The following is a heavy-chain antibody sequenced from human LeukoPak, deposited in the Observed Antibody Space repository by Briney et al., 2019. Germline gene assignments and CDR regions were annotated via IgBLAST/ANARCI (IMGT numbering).Heavy chain of an antibody. CDR3: ARMALDGGDSIGFDS. V-gene: IGHV1-2*02. D-gene: IGHD2-21*02. J-gene: IGHJ5*01. Sequence: ASVKVSCKASGYTFTDYFIHWVRQAPGQGLEWMGWINPNIGDASYAQKFQDRVTMTRDRSINTAYMELSRLTCDDTAVYYCARMALDGGDSIGFDSWGQGTLVTVSS. CDR2: INPNIGDA. CDR1: GYTFTDYF.